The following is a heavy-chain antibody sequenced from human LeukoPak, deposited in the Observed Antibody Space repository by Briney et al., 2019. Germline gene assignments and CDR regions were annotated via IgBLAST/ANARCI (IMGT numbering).Heavy chain of an antibody. D-gene: IGHD1-14*01. CDR3: ARRNLFDY. Sequence: GGSLRLSCVASGFTFRDYWMTWVRQAPGKGLECVANIKYDGSDKYYVDSVKGRFTTSRDNAKNSVYLQMNSLRVEDTAVYYCARRNLFDYWGQGTVVTASS. CDR2: IKYDGSDK. J-gene: IGHJ4*02. CDR1: GFTFRDYW. V-gene: IGHV3-7*01.